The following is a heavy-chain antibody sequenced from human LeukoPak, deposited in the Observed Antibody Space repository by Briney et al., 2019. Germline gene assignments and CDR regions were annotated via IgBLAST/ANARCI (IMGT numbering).Heavy chain of an antibody. CDR1: GFTFSSYS. CDR2: ISSSSSTI. V-gene: IGHV3-48*01. D-gene: IGHD2-2*01. Sequence: GGSLRLSCAASGFTFSSYSMNWVRQAPGKGLEWVSYISSSSSTIYYADSVKGRFTISRDNAKNSLYLQMNSLRAEDTAVYYCARDPKIPAAMGYYYYYMDVWGKGTTVTVSS. CDR3: ARDPKIPAAMGYYYYYMDV. J-gene: IGHJ6*03.